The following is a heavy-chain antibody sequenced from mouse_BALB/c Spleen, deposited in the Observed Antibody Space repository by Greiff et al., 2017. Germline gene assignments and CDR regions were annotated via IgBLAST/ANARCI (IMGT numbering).Heavy chain of an antibody. CDR3: GRVWDGYFDV. Sequence: VQLQQPGADLVKPGASVKLSCKASGYTFTSYWMHWVKQRPGQGLEWIGEINPSNGRTNYNEKFKSKATLTVDKSSSTAYMQLSSLTSEDSAVYHCGRVWDGYFDVWGAGTTVSGSS. J-gene: IGHJ1*01. V-gene: IGHV1S81*02. D-gene: IGHD4-1*01. CDR2: INPSNGRT. CDR1: GYTFTSYW.